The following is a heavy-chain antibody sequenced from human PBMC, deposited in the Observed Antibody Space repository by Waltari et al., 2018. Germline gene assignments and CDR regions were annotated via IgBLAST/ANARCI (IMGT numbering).Heavy chain of an antibody. D-gene: IGHD1-26*01. J-gene: IGHJ4*02. CDR2: INSDGSST. V-gene: IGHV3-74*01. CDR3: ARDLGKWAFDY. CDR1: GFTFSSYW. Sequence: EVQLVESGGGLVQPGGSLRLSCAASGFTFSSYWIHWVRQAPGKGLVGVSRINSDGSSTTYSDSVKGRFTISKDDAKNTLYLQMNSLRAEDTAMYYCARDLGKWAFDYWGQGTLVTVSS.